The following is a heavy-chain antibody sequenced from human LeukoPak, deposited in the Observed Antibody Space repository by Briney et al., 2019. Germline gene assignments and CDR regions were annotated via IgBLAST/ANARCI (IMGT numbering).Heavy chain of an antibody. CDR1: GGSFSGYY. J-gene: IGHJ4*02. V-gene: IGHV4-34*01. CDR3: AMGPLGGWSDY. Sequence: PSETLSLTCAVYGGSFSGYYWSWIRQPPGKGLEWIGEINHSGSTNYNPSLKSRVTISVDTSKNQFSLKLSSVTAADTAVYYCAMGPLGGWSDYWRQGTLVTVSS. D-gene: IGHD6-19*01. CDR2: INHSGST.